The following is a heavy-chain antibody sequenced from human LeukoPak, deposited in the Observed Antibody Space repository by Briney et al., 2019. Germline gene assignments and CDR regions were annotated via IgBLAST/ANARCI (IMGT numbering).Heavy chain of an antibody. CDR2: IWYDGSNK. J-gene: IGHJ4*02. Sequence: GGSLRLSCAASGFTFSSYGMHWVRQAPGKGLEWVAVIWYDGSNKYYADSVKGRFSISRDNSKNTLYLQMNSLRPEDTAIYYCAKVGGRSWFYFDNWGQGTVVTVSS. V-gene: IGHV3-30*02. CDR1: GFTFSSYG. CDR3: AKVGGRSWFYFDN. D-gene: IGHD6-13*01.